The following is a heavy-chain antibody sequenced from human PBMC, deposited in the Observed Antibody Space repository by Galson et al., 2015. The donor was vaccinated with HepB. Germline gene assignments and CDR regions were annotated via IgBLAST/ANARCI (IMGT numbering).Heavy chain of an antibody. Sequence: CAISGDSVSSNSVGWNWIRQSPSRGLEWLGRTYYRSMWYTDYAPSVKSRITVNPYTSTNQFSLEVTSVTPDDTAVYFCAREEAGTYCFDNWGQGTLVTVSS. J-gene: IGHJ4*02. CDR3: AREEAGTYCFDN. V-gene: IGHV6-1*01. CDR1: GDSVSSNSVG. D-gene: IGHD6-19*01. CDR2: TYYRSMWYT.